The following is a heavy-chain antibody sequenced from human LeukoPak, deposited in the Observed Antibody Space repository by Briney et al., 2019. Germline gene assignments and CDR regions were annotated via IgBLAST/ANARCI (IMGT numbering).Heavy chain of an antibody. D-gene: IGHD3-22*01. V-gene: IGHV1-18*01. CDR3: ARDYYDSSGYYYRTWFDP. CDR2: ISAYNGNT. Sequence: ASVKVSCKASGYTFTSYGISWVRQAPGQGLEWMGWISAYNGNTNYAQKLQGRVTMTTDTSTSTAYMELRSLRSDDTAVYYCARDYYDSSGYYYRTWFDPCGQGTLVTVSS. CDR1: GYTFTSYG. J-gene: IGHJ5*02.